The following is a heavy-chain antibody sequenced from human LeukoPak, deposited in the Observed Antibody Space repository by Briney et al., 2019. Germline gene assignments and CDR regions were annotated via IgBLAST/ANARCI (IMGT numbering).Heavy chain of an antibody. J-gene: IGHJ4*02. V-gene: IGHV3-23*01. CDR2: ISTSGDST. Sequence: GGSLRLSCAASGFTFSRSAMAWVRQAPGKGLDYISAISTSGDSTYYADSVKGRFTISRDNSKNTMYLQMNFLGAGDTAVYYCAKGQSSGSGQYFFGNWGQGALVSVSS. D-gene: IGHD2-15*01. CDR3: AKGQSSGSGQYFFGN. CDR1: GFTFSRSA.